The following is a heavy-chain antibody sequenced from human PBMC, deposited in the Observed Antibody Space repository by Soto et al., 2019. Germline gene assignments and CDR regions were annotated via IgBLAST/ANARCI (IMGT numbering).Heavy chain of an antibody. CDR1: GYTFTSYG. J-gene: IGHJ6*03. CDR3: AREGIRGSAAGDYYMDV. D-gene: IGHD6-13*01. CDR2: ISAYNGNA. V-gene: IGHV1-18*01. Sequence: ASVKVSCKASGYTFTSYGISWVRQAPGQGLEWMGWISAYNGNANYAQKLQGRVTMTTDTSTSTAYMELRSLRSDDTAVYYCAREGIRGSAAGDYYMDVWGKGTTVTAP.